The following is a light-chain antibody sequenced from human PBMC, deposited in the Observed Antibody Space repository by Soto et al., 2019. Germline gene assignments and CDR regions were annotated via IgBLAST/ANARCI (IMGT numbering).Light chain of an antibody. V-gene: IGKV3-15*01. Sequence: EIVMTQSPATLSVSPGERATLSCRASQSVSSNLAWYQQKPGKAPRLLIYGASTRATGIPARFSGSGSATEFTLTISSLQSEYFEVYYCQQYNNWPQTFGQATKVEIK. J-gene: IGKJ1*01. CDR3: QQYNNWPQT. CDR1: QSVSSN. CDR2: GAS.